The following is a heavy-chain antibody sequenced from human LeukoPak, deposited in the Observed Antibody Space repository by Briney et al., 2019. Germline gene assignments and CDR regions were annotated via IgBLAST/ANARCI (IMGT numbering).Heavy chain of an antibody. CDR2: MYYSGST. D-gene: IGHD2-8*01. J-gene: IGHJ5*02. CDR3: ARISPVYNWFDP. CDR1: GGSISSYY. V-gene: IGHV4-59*08. Sequence: SETLSLTCTVSGGSISSYYWSWIRQPPGMGLEWIGYMYYSGSTNYNPSLKSRVTISVDTSKNQFSLKLSSMTAADTAVYYCARISPVYNWFDPWGQGTLVTVSS.